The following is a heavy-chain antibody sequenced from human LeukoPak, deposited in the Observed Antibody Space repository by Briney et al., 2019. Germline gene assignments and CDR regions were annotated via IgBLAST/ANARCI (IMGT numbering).Heavy chain of an antibody. CDR3: AKDLGAGEMATIPGDY. CDR2: ISYDGSNK. D-gene: IGHD5-24*01. V-gene: IGHV3-30*18. CDR1: GFTFSSYG. J-gene: IGHJ4*02. Sequence: WGSLRLSCAASGFTFSSYGMHWVRQAPGKRLEWVAVISYDGSNKYYADSVKGRFTISRDNSKNTLYLQMNSLRAEDTAVYYCAKDLGAGEMATIPGDYWGQGTLVTVSS.